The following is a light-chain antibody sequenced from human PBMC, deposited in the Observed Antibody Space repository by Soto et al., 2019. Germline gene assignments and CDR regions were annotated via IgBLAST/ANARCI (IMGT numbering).Light chain of an antibody. CDR2: DTS. Sequence: EIMLTKSPATLSLSPGERANLYCRASQSVSFYLGWYQQKPGQAPRLLIYDTSNRATGVPARFSGSGSGTDFNLIISSLGPEDFAVYHCQQRRDWPWTFGQGTKVDIK. J-gene: IGKJ1*01. CDR3: QQRRDWPWT. V-gene: IGKV3-11*01. CDR1: QSVSFY.